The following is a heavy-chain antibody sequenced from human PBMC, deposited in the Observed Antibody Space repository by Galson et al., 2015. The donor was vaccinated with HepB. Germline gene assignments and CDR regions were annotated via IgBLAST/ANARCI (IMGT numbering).Heavy chain of an antibody. CDR2: ISGSGGST. V-gene: IGHV3-23*01. Sequence: SLRLSCAASGFTSSRYVISWVRQAPGKGLEWVSAISGSGGSTYYADSVKGRFTISRDNSKSTLYLQMNSLRAEDTAVYYCARDPCGTYGALDIWGQGTMVAVSS. CDR3: ARDPCGTYGALDI. D-gene: IGHD1-26*01. J-gene: IGHJ3*02. CDR1: GFTSSRYV.